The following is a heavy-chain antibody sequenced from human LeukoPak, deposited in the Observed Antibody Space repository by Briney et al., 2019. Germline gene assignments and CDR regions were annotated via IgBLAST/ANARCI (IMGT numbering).Heavy chain of an antibody. Sequence: GGSLRFSCAASGFTFSNYWMSWVRQAPGKGLEWVSVIYSGGTTYYADSVKGRFTISRDNPRNTLYLQMNILRTEDTAVYYCAKEGTPQVSTWYDLWGQGTQVIVSS. CDR3: AKEGTPQVSTWYDL. V-gene: IGHV3-66*01. D-gene: IGHD3-10*01. CDR1: GFTFSNYW. J-gene: IGHJ5*02. CDR2: IYSGGTT.